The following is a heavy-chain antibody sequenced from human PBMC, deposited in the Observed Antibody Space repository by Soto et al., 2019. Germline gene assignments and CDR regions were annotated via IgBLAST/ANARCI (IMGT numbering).Heavy chain of an antibody. Sequence: QVQLVQSGAEVKKPGSSVKVSCKASGGTFSNYAISWVRQAPGQGLEWMGGIIPIFGTANYAQKFQGRVTITADESTSTAYMELNSLRSEDTAMYYCARASHDYDDYAYYYAMDVWGQGTTFTVSS. D-gene: IGHD4-17*01. J-gene: IGHJ6*02. V-gene: IGHV1-69*12. CDR1: GGTFSNYA. CDR2: IIPIFGTA. CDR3: ARASHDYDDYAYYYAMDV.